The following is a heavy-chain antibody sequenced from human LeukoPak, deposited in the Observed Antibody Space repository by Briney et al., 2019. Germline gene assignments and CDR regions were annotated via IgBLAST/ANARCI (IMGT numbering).Heavy chain of an antibody. CDR2: VYPGDSDT. J-gene: IGHJ3*02. CDR1: GYTFTNYW. CDR3: ARQLDYGGFGAFGI. D-gene: IGHD4-23*01. V-gene: IGHV5-51*01. Sequence: AGESLKISCKGSGYTFTNYWIHWVRQMPGKGLEWMGNVYPGDSDTRYSPSFQGQVTISADKSITTTYLQWNSLKASDTAIYYCARQLDYGGFGAFGIWGQGTMVTVSS.